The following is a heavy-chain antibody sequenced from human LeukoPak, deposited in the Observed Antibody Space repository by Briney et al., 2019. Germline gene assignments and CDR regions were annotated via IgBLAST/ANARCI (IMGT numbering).Heavy chain of an antibody. CDR1: GFTFSEYY. D-gene: IGHD3-10*01. CDR3: ARAPGKAVRGVIPYYYYYYMDV. J-gene: IGHJ6*03. Sequence: GSLRLSCAASGFTFSEYYMSWIRQAPGKGLEWVSYISSSGSTIYYADPVKGGFTISRDNAKNSLYLQMNSLRAEDTAVYYCARAPGKAVRGVIPYYYYYYMDVWGKGTTVTISS. V-gene: IGHV3-11*01. CDR2: ISSSGSTI.